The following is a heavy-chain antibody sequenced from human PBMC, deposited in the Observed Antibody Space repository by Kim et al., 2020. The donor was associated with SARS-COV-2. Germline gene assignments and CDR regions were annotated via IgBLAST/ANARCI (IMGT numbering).Heavy chain of an antibody. D-gene: IGHD3-22*01. J-gene: IGHJ4*02. Sequence: QKFQGRVTMTRDTSTSTVYMELSSLRSEDTAVYYCARGGSTYDSSGPLPDWGQGTLVTVSS. CDR3: ARGGSTYDSSGPLPD. V-gene: IGHV1-46*01.